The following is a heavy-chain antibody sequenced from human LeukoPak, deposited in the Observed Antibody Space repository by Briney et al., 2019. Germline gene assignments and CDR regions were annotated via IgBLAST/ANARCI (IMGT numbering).Heavy chain of an antibody. Sequence: GGSLRLSCAASGFTFSSYAMSWVRQAPGKGLEWVSAISGSGGSTYYADSVKGRFTISRDNSKDTLYLQMNSLRAEDTAVYYCAKDRNLGYCSSTSCQGWFDPWGQGTLVTVSS. D-gene: IGHD2-2*01. V-gene: IGHV3-23*01. CDR1: GFTFSSYA. CDR3: AKDRNLGYCSSTSCQGWFDP. J-gene: IGHJ5*02. CDR2: ISGSGGST.